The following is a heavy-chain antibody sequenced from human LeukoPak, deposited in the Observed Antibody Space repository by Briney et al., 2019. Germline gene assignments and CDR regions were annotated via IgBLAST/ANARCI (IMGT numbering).Heavy chain of an antibody. V-gene: IGHV1-46*01. J-gene: IGHJ5*02. CDR2: INPSGDIT. CDR1: GHTFTNNY. CDR3: ARDVGYDSGRPSGGWFDP. D-gene: IGHD3-10*01. Sequence: GASVTVSCKASGHTFTNNYIHWVRQAPGQGLEWMGIINPSGDITSYAQKFQGRVTMTRDTSTSTVYMELSSLRSEDTAVYYCARDVGYDSGRPSGGWFDPWGQGTLVTVSS.